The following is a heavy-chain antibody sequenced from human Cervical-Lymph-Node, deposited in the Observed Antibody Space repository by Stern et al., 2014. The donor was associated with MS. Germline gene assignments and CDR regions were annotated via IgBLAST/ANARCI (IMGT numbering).Heavy chain of an antibody. Sequence: VQLVQSGPEVKKPGESLKISCKVFGYSFSDYWIGWVRQLPGKGLEWMGIIYPGDSDTRYSPSFQGQVTISADRSITTAYLQWSILKASDSAMYFCARHLVRSGWEELDYWGQGTLVTVSS. CDR1: GYSFSDYW. J-gene: IGHJ4*02. CDR3: ARHLVRSGWEELDY. D-gene: IGHD6-19*01. V-gene: IGHV5-51*01. CDR2: IYPGDSDT.